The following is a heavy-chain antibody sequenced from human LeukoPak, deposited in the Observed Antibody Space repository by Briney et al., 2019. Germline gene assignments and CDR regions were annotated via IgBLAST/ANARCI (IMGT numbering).Heavy chain of an antibody. CDR2: FYASGST. D-gene: IGHD2-21*02. J-gene: IGHJ5*02. CDR1: RGSIRSDF. Sequence: PETLSPTSTLSRGSIRSDFWSSIPQPAGHGLKWIGRFYASGSTMYTPYPKSRVTMSGDTSKNQVSLKLRSVTPADTAVYSCARVVVTAAVAWFDAGREGRLVTV. V-gene: IGHV4-4*07. CDR3: ARVVVTAAVAWFDA.